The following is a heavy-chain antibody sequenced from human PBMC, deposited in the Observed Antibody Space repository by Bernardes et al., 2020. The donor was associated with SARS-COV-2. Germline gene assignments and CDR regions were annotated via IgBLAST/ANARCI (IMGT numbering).Heavy chain of an antibody. CDR3: TRDPSGTSPA. V-gene: IGHV3-74*01. J-gene: IGHJ5*02. D-gene: IGHD1-1*01. CDR1: GFSFNTSW. Sequence: GSLRLSCAASGFSFNTSWMHWVRQVPWKGLVWVSHLNSDGSRTNYADSVKGRFTIFRDNAKNTLYLQMNSLRAEDTAVYFCTRDPSGTSPAWGQGTLVTVSS. CDR2: LNSDGSRT.